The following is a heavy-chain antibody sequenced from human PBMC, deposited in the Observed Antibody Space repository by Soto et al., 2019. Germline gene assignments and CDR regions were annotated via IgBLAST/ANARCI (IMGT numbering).Heavy chain of an antibody. Sequence: SETLSLTCTVSGGSISSYYWSWIRQPPGKGLEWIGYIYYSGSTNYNPSLKSRVTISVDTSKNQFSLKLSSVTAADTAVYYCARHDVTTEQPFDYCGQGTLVPVSS. CDR1: GGSISSYY. CDR3: ARHDVTTEQPFDY. V-gene: IGHV4-59*08. J-gene: IGHJ4*02. D-gene: IGHD4-17*01. CDR2: IYYSGST.